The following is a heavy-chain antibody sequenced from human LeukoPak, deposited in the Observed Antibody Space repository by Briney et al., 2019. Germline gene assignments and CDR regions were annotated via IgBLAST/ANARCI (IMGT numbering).Heavy chain of an antibody. CDR1: GGPFSGYY. CDR3: ARDGTYYYDSNSFG. V-gene: IGHV4-34*01. D-gene: IGHD3-22*01. CDR2: INHSGST. Sequence: SETLSLTCAVYGGPFSGYYWSWIRQPPGKGLEWIGEINHSGSTNYNPSLKSRVTISVDTSKNQFSLKLSSVTAADTAVYYCARDGTYYYDSNSFGWGQGTLVTVSS. J-gene: IGHJ4*02.